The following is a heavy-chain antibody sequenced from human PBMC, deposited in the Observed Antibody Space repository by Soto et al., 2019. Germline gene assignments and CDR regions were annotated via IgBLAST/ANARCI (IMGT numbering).Heavy chain of an antibody. J-gene: IGHJ3*02. CDR1: GFTFSSYG. D-gene: IGHD2-8*01. V-gene: IGHV3-33*08. CDR2: IWYDGSNK. Sequence: QVQLVESGGGVVQPGRSLRLSCAASGFTFSSYGMHWVRQAPGKGLEWVAVIWYDGSNKYYADSVKGRFTISRDNSKNPLYLRMNSVSTDDKAVSCCEREAVSHDAFDIWGQGTMVTVSS. CDR3: EREAVSHDAFDI.